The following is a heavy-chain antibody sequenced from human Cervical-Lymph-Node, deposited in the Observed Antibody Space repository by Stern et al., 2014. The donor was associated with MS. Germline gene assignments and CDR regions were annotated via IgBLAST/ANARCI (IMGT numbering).Heavy chain of an antibody. V-gene: IGHV4-4*02. J-gene: IGHJ4*02. CDR3: ANEADH. Sequence: QVQLEESGPGLVKPSGTLSLPCTVSGDSISRSNWWTWVRQPPGKGREGIGEINPAGTPNYTPPPEGRTTIPLDRSKNQFSLRLTSVTAADTAFYYCANEADHWGQGTLVTVSS. CDR2: INPAGTP. CDR1: GDSISRSNW.